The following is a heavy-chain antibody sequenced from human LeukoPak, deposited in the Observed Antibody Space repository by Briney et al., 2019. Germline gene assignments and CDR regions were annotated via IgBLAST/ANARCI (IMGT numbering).Heavy chain of an antibody. J-gene: IGHJ4*02. Sequence: ASVKVSCKASGYTFTRFYIHWVRQAPGQGLEYMGWINPNSGDTDSAQQFQGRVTMTGDTSTTTVYMELSSLRSEDTAVYYCSRGGSSSYYFDYWGQGTLVTVSS. V-gene: IGHV1-2*02. CDR3: SRGGSSSYYFDY. CDR1: GYTFTRFY. D-gene: IGHD6-13*01. CDR2: INPNSGDT.